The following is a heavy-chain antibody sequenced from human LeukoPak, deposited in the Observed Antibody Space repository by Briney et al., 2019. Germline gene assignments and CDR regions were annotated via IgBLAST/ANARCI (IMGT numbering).Heavy chain of an antibody. CDR2: INHSGST. CDR1: GGSITSYY. CDR3: ARDYDYVWGSYRHNWFDP. V-gene: IGHV4-34*01. Sequence: PSETLSLTCTVSGGSITSYYWSWIRQPPGKGLEWIGEINHSGSTNYNPSLKSRGTISVDTSKNQFSLKLSSVTAADTAVYYCARDYDYVWGSYRHNWFDPWGQGTLVTVSS. D-gene: IGHD3-16*02. J-gene: IGHJ5*02.